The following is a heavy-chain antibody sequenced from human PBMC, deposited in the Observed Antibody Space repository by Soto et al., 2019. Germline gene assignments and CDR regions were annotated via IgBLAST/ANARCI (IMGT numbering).Heavy chain of an antibody. J-gene: IGHJ5*02. Sequence: PSQSLSLTCAISGDSVSSNSASCTWIRQSPSRGLEWLGRTYYRSKRDKDYAVSVQSRITINPDTSRNQFSLHLNLVTPDDTAVYNCARANEREKYFPLGWFDPWGQGTLVTIS. CDR3: ARANEREKYFPLGWFDP. CDR2: TYYRSKRDK. D-gene: IGHD3-9*01. V-gene: IGHV6-1*01. CDR1: GDSVSSNSAS.